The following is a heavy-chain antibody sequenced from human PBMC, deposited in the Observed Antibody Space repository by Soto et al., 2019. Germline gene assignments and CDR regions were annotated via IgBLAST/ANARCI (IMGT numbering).Heavy chain of an antibody. Sequence: QITLKESGPPLVKPTQTLTLTCTFSGFSLSTSGVGVGWIRQPPGKALEWLALIYWDDDKRYSPSLKSRLTITKDTSKNQVVLTMTNMDPVDTATYYCAHRSSLRYYYDSSGYYYRSFDYWGQGTLVTVSS. CDR3: AHRSSLRYYYDSSGYYYRSFDY. D-gene: IGHD3-22*01. CDR1: GFSLSTSGVG. V-gene: IGHV2-5*02. J-gene: IGHJ4*02. CDR2: IYWDDDK.